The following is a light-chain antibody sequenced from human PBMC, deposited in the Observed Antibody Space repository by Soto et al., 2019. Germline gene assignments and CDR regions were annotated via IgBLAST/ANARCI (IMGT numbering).Light chain of an antibody. J-gene: IGKJ5*01. Sequence: EIVLTQSPGTLSLSPGERATLSCRASQSVSRSYLVWYQQKPGQAPRLLIYVASSRATGIPDRFSGSGSGKDFTLTIRRLEPEDFGIYYCQQYYHWPRTFCQGTRLAI. V-gene: IGKV3-20*01. CDR2: VAS. CDR1: QSVSRSY. CDR3: QQYYHWPRT.